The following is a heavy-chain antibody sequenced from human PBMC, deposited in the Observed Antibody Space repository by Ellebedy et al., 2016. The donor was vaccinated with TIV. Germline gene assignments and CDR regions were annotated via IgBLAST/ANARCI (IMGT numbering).Heavy chain of an antibody. D-gene: IGHD1-1*01. CDR2: ISRTGGDT. V-gene: IGHV3-23*01. J-gene: IGHJ4*02. CDR1: GFTFSTYA. Sequence: GGSLRLSXMASGFTFSTYAMTWVRQAPGKGLEWVSGISRTGGDTFYADSVKGRFTISRDNSENTLYLHLRRLRAEDTALYYCARDLIGTTGFGDYWGQGTLVSVSS. CDR3: ARDLIGTTGFGDY.